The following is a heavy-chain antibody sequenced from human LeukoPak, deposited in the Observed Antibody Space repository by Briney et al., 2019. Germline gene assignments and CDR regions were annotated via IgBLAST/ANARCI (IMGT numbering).Heavy chain of an antibody. Sequence: SETLSLTCTVSGGSISSYYWSWIRQPPGKGLEWIGYIYYSGSTNYNPSLKSRVTISVDTSKNQFSLKLSSVTAADTAVYYCARDQSYDYVWGSYRPIDAFDIWGQGTMVTVSS. CDR2: IYYSGST. D-gene: IGHD3-16*02. CDR1: GGSISSYY. J-gene: IGHJ3*02. CDR3: ARDQSYDYVWGSYRPIDAFDI. V-gene: IGHV4-59*01.